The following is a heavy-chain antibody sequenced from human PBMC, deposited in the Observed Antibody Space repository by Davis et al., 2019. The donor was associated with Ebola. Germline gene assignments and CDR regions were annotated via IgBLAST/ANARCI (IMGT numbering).Heavy chain of an antibody. Sequence: PSGSLSLTCPASGSTINKNAMSWVRRATGKGLEWVSSIRGSGGSTAYADSVKGRFTISRDLSKNTLFLQMKSLRAEDTAVYYCARDQPCGGSCYSFLDSWGQGTLVTVSS. J-gene: IGHJ4*02. CDR3: ARDQPCGGSCYSFLDS. CDR2: IRGSGGST. D-gene: IGHD2-15*01. CDR1: GSTINKNA. V-gene: IGHV3-23*01.